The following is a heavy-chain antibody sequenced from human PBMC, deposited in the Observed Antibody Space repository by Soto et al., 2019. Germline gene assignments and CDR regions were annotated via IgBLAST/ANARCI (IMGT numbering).Heavy chain of an antibody. CDR1: GYTFTRYY. Sequence: QLQLVQSGAEVKKPGASVKVSCTTSGYTFTRYYIHWVRQAPGQGLQWMGWVNPYSGDTKYAQEFQGRVTLTRDTSINTAYMEFSSLRADDTAVYYCARIRIEASVLDFWGQGTLVTASS. V-gene: IGHV1-2*02. D-gene: IGHD2-21*01. CDR3: ARIRIEASVLDF. J-gene: IGHJ4*02. CDR2: VNPYSGDT.